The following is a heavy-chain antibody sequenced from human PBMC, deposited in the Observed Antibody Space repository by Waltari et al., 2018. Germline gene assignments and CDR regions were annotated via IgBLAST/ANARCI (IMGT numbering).Heavy chain of an antibody. CDR3: ARELVTYYYDSSGYSGDAFDI. J-gene: IGHJ3*02. CDR2: IFSNDEK. CDR1: GFSLSNARMG. V-gene: IGHV2-26*01. D-gene: IGHD3-22*01. Sequence: QVTLKESGPVLVKPTETLTLTCTVSGFSLSNARMGVSWIRQPPGTALEWLAHIFSNDEKSYSTSLKSRLTISKDTSKSQVVLTMTNMDPVDTATYYCARELVTYYYDSSGYSGDAFDIWGQGTMVTVSS.